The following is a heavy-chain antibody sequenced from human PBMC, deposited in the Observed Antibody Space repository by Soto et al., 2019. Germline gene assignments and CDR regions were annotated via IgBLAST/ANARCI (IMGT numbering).Heavy chain of an antibody. D-gene: IGHD3-16*01. CDR2: ISAYSGNT. Sequence: QIHLVQSGTEVKKPGASVKVSCKTSGYTFTSYGINWVRQAPGQGLEWMGWISAYSGNTNYAQKLQDRVTLTTDTSTTTAYMELGSLTSADPAVYYCARGGGVVSKGADYWGQGTLVTVSS. V-gene: IGHV1-18*04. J-gene: IGHJ4*02. CDR1: GYTFTSYG. CDR3: ARGGGVVSKGADY.